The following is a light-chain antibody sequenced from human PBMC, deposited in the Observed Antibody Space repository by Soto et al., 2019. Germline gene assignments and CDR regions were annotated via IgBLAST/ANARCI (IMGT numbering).Light chain of an antibody. J-gene: IGKJ1*01. V-gene: IGKV1-5*03. Sequence: DIQMTQSPSTLSASVGDRVTITCRASQSVNIWLAWYQQKPGKAPKLLIYKASSLESGVPSRFSGSGSGTEFTLTIRSLQPDDFATYYCQQDNTYSRTFGQGTKVEIK. CDR2: KAS. CDR1: QSVNIW. CDR3: QQDNTYSRT.